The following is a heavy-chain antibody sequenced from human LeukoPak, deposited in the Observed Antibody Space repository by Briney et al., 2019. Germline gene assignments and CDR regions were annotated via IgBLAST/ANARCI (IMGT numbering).Heavy chain of an antibody. CDR1: GGTFSSYA. J-gene: IGHJ3*02. V-gene: IGHV1-69*05. D-gene: IGHD3-9*01. Sequence: SVKVSCKASGGTFSSYAISWVRQAPGQGLEWMGRIIPIFGTANSAQKFQGRVAITTDESTSIAYMELSSLRSEDTAVYYCARKLRRRYDILTGSLHSEDDAFDIWGQGTMVTVSS. CDR2: IIPIFGTA. CDR3: ARKLRRRYDILTGSLHSEDDAFDI.